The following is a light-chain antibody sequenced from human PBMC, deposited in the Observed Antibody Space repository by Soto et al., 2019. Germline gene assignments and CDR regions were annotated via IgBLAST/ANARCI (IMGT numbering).Light chain of an antibody. CDR2: AAS. V-gene: IGKV1-12*01. J-gene: IGKJ4*01. CDR1: QGINDW. CDR3: QQAYTFPLT. Sequence: DIQMTQSPSSVSASVGDRVTITCRASQGINDWLYWYQQRPGKAPKLLIYAASSLQSGVPSRFSGHGSGTDITLTINSLQPEDFAIYFCQQAYTFPLTFGGGTKVEIK.